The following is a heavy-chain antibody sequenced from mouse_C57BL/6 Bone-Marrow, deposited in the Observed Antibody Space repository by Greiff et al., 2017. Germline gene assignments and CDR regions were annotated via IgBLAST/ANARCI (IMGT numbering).Heavy chain of an antibody. CDR2: SRNKANDYTT. D-gene: IGHD1-1*01. Sequence: EVMLVESGGGLVQSGRSLRLSCATSGFTFSDFYMEWVRQAPGKGLEWIAASRNKANDYTTEYSASVKGRFIVSRDTSQSILYLQMNALRAEDTAIYYCARDDYYGSGFAYWGQGTLVTVSA. CDR1: GFTFSDFY. V-gene: IGHV7-1*01. CDR3: ARDDYYGSGFAY. J-gene: IGHJ3*01.